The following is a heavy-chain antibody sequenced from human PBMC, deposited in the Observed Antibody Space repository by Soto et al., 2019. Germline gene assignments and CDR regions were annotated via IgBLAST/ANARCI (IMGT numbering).Heavy chain of an antibody. Sequence: SVKVSCKASGVTFSRYALSWVRQAPGQGLEWMGGITPIFGTANYAQKLQGRVTITADESTSTAYMELSSLRSEDTAVYYCARQISLGWNKPGGMDVWGQGTTVTVSS. CDR2: ITPIFGTA. CDR1: GVTFSRYA. D-gene: IGHD1-1*01. CDR3: ARQISLGWNKPGGMDV. V-gene: IGHV1-69*13. J-gene: IGHJ6*02.